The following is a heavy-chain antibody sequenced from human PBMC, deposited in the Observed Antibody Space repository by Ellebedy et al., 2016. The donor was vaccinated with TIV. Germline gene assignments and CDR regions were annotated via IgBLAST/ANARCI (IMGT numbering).Heavy chain of an antibody. CDR3: ARDISGSYYADY. V-gene: IGHV3-48*01. J-gene: IGHJ4*02. CDR2: IGSRTYIV. D-gene: IGHD1-26*01. Sequence: GESLKISCAASGFTFSTYSMNWVRQAPGKGLEWVSYIGSRTYIVYYADSVKGRFTISRDNSKNTLDLQMNSLRAEDTAVYYCARDISGSYYADYWGQGTLVTVSS. CDR1: GFTFSTYS.